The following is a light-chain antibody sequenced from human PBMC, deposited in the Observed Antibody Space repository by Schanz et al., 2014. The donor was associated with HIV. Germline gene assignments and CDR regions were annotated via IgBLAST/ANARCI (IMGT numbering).Light chain of an antibody. V-gene: IGLV2-8*01. Sequence: QSALTQPPSASGSPGQSVTLSCTGTSSDVGGYNYVSWYQQHPGKAPKLVIYEGSERPSGVPDRFSGSKSGNTASLTVSGLQADDEADYYCSSYAATSNVLFGGGTKLTVL. CDR3: SSYAATSNVL. J-gene: IGLJ3*02. CDR2: EGS. CDR1: SSDVGGYNY.